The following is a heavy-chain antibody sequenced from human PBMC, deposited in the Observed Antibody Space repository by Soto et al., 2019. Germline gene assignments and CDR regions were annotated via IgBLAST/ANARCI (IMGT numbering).Heavy chain of an antibody. J-gene: IGHJ3*02. D-gene: IGHD1-26*01. CDR1: GGSFSGYY. V-gene: IGHV4-34*01. Sequence: SETLSLTCAVYGGSFSGYYWSWIRQPPGKGLEWIGEINHSGSTNYNPSLKSRVTISVDTSKNQFSLKLSSVTAADTAVYYCATTMSVGATAAFDIWGQGTMVTVSS. CDR3: ATTMSVGATAAFDI. CDR2: INHSGST.